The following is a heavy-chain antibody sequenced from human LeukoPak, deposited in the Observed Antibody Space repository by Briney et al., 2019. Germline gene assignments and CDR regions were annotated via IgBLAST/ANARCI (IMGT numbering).Heavy chain of an antibody. CDR1: GGSISRYY. CDR2: IYYSGST. D-gene: IGHD7-27*01. J-gene: IGHJ4*02. CDR3: ARVPLLGMWGFDY. V-gene: IGHV4-59*01. Sequence: SETLSLTCTVSGGSISRYYWSWIRQPPGKGLEWIGYIYYSGSTNYNPSLKSGGTISLDESKNKFSLKVISVTAADTAVYYCARVPLLGMWGFDYWGQGTLVTVSS.